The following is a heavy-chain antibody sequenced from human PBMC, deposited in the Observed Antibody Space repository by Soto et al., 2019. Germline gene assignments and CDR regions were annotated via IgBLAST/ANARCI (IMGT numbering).Heavy chain of an antibody. J-gene: IGHJ4*02. V-gene: IGHV4-31*03. D-gene: IGHD3-22*01. CDR1: GGSISSGGYY. CDR2: IYYSGST. CDR3: ARGQESITMIVVAFDD. Sequence: PSETLSLTCTVSGGSISSGGYYWSWIRQHPGKGLEWIGYIYYSGSTYYNPSLKSRVTISVDTSKNQFSLKLSSVTAADTAVYYCARGQESITMIVVAFDDWGQGTLVTVSS.